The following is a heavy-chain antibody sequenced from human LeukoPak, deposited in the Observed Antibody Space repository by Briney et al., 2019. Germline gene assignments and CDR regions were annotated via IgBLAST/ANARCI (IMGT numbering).Heavy chain of an antibody. CDR1: GGSISSYY. J-gene: IGHJ4*02. V-gene: IGHV4-59*01. Sequence: SETLSLTCTVSGGSISSYYWSWIRQPPGKGLEWIGYIYYSGSTNYNPSLKSRVTISVDTSKNQFSLKLSSVTAADTAVYYCARGAGSYYYWGQGTLVTVSS. CDR3: ARGAGSYYY. D-gene: IGHD3-10*01. CDR2: IYYSGST.